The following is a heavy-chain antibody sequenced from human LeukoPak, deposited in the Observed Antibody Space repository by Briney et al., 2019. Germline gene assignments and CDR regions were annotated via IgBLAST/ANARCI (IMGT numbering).Heavy chain of an antibody. D-gene: IGHD3/OR15-3a*01. CDR3: VREGPRGLAFDI. CDR2: ISGSGGST. V-gene: IGHV3-23*01. Sequence: GGSLRLSCAASGFTFRSHDMSWVHQAPGKGLEWVSGISGSGGSTFYADYVKGRFTISRDNSKNTLYLQMNGLRVEDTAIYYCVREGPRGLAFDIWGQGTMATVSS. J-gene: IGHJ3*02. CDR1: GFTFRSHD.